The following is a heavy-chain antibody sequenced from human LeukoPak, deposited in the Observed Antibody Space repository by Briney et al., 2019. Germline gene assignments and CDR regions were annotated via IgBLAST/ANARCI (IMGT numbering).Heavy chain of an antibody. D-gene: IGHD2-15*01. CDR2: IYYSGST. J-gene: IGHJ5*02. CDR3: ARLGYCSGGSCSNWFDP. Sequence: PSETLSLTCTVSGGSISSYYWSWIRQPPGKGLEWIGYIYYSGSTNYNPSLKSRVTISVDTSKNQFSLKLSSVTAADTAVYYCARLGYCSGGSCSNWFDPWGQGTLVTVSS. CDR1: GGSISSYY. V-gene: IGHV4-59*01.